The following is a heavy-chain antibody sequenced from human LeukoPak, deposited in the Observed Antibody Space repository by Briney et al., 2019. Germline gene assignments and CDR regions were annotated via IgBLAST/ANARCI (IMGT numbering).Heavy chain of an antibody. Sequence: GGSLRLSCAASGFTFSSYGMHWVRQAPGKGPKWVAVIWYDGSNKYYADSVKGRFTTSRDNSKNTLYLQMNSLRAEDTAVYYCARGGGGSSWLDAFDIWGQGTMVTVSS. V-gene: IGHV3-33*01. J-gene: IGHJ3*02. D-gene: IGHD6-13*01. CDR3: ARGGGGSSWLDAFDI. CDR2: IWYDGSNK. CDR1: GFTFSSYG.